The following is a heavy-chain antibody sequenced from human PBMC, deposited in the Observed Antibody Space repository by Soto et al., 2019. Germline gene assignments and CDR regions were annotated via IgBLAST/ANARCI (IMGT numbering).Heavy chain of an antibody. Sequence: PSETLSLTCTVSGGPVSSGSYYWSWIRQPPGKGLEWIGYIYYSGSTNYNPSLKSRVTISVDTSKNQFSLKLSSVTAADTAVYYCARLYGDVDAFDIWGQGTMVTVSS. CDR2: IYYSGST. V-gene: IGHV4-61*01. J-gene: IGHJ3*02. D-gene: IGHD4-17*01. CDR3: ARLYGDVDAFDI. CDR1: GGPVSSGSYY.